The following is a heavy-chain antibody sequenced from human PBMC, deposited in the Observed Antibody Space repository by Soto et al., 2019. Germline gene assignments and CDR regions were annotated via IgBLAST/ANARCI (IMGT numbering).Heavy chain of an antibody. D-gene: IGHD1-20*01. J-gene: IGHJ6*02. CDR1: GYTLTELS. CDR2: FDPEDGET. V-gene: IGHV1-24*01. Sequence: ASVKVSCKVSGYTLTELSMHWVRQAPGKGLEWMGGFDPEDGETIFAQKFQGRVTMTEDTSTDTAYMELSSLRFEDTAVYYCATYNVGGEPYNDNGMDVWGQGTTVTVSS. CDR3: ATYNVGGEPYNDNGMDV.